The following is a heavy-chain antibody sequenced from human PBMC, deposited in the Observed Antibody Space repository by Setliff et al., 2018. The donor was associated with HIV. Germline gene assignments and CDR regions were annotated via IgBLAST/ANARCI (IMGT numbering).Heavy chain of an antibody. D-gene: IGHD1-26*01. CDR3: ARGTRVGANDAFDI. Sequence: ASVKVSCQASGYTFTGYYMHWVRQAPGQGLEWMGRINPNSGGTNYARKFQGRVTMTRDTSITTAYMELSRLRSDDTAVYYCARGTRVGANDAFDIWGQGTMVTVSS. CDR2: INPNSGGT. CDR1: GYTFTGYY. J-gene: IGHJ3*02. V-gene: IGHV1-2*06.